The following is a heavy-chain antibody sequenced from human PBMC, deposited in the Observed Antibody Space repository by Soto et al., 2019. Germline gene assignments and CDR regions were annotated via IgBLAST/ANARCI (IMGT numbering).Heavy chain of an antibody. CDR1: GFSFSTSA. CDR3: ARGGDYYDGIRWEMGMDV. D-gene: IGHD3-22*01. V-gene: IGHV3-33*05. Sequence: QVQLVESGGAVVQPGTSLRLSCAASGFSFSTSAMHWVRQAPGKGLEWVSFLLHDSSDEHYADSVKGRFSMSRDNSKNTLYIQMNRLRAEDTAVYYCARGGDYYDGIRWEMGMDVWGQGTTVTVSS. CDR2: LLHDSSDE. J-gene: IGHJ6*02.